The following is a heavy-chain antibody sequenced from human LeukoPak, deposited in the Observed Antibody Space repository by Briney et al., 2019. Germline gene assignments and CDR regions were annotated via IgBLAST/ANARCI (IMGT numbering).Heavy chain of an antibody. CDR1: GFTFSSYA. V-gene: IGHV3-30*04. CDR3: ASGPIAAGNWFDP. D-gene: IGHD6-25*01. J-gene: IGHJ5*02. CDR2: ISYDGSNK. Sequence: GGSLRLSCAASGFTFSSYAMHWVRRAPGKGLGWVAVISYDGSNKYYADSVKGRFTISRDNSKNTLYLQMNSLRAEDTAVYYCASGPIAAGNWFDPWGQGTLVTVSS.